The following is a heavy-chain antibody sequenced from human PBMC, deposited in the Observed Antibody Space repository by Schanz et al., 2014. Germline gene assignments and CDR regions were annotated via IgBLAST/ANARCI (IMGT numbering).Heavy chain of an antibody. D-gene: IGHD3-10*02. CDR2: NNSVGSNT. J-gene: IGHJ4*02. CDR3: AKNQYDDVDLSSFYFDF. Sequence: EVQLVESGGGLIQPGGSLRLSCAASGFGFSSYSMNWVRQAPGKGLVWVARNNSVGSNTDYADSVKGRFTISSDSSKNTLYLQMNSLRPEDTAIYYCAKNQYDDVDLSSFYFDFWGQGTLVTVSS. CDR1: GFGFSSYS. V-gene: IGHV3-74*02.